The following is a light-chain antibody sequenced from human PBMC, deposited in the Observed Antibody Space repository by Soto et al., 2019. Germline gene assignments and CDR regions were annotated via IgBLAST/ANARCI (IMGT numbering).Light chain of an antibody. Sequence: IVWTLSTGTLSLSPGERATLSCMASQGVSSNYLAWYKQKPGQAPRLLIYGASSRATGIPDRFSGSGSGTDFTLTISRLEPEDFAVYYCQQYCSSRTFGHRGKVDIK. CDR2: GAS. CDR1: QGVSSNY. V-gene: IGKV3-20*01. CDR3: QQYCSSRT. J-gene: IGKJ1*01.